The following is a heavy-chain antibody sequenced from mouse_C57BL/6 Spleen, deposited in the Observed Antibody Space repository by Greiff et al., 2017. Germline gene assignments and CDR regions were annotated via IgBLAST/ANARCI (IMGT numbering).Heavy chain of an antibody. CDR2: ISGGGGNT. CDR3: ARHYYGSSRYYYAMDY. Sequence: EVKLVESGGGLVKPGGSLKLSCAASGFTFSSYTMSWVRQTPEKRLEWVATISGGGGNTYYPDSVKGRFTISRDNAKNTLYLQMSSLRSEDTALYYCARHYYGSSRYYYAMDYWGQGTSVTVSS. CDR1: GFTFSSYT. J-gene: IGHJ4*01. D-gene: IGHD1-1*01. V-gene: IGHV5-9*01.